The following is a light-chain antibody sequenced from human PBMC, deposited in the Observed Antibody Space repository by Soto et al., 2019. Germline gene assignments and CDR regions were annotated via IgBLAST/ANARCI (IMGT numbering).Light chain of an antibody. CDR3: QQYGSLGPT. J-gene: IGKJ4*01. V-gene: IGKV3-20*01. Sequence: EIVLTQSPGTLSLSPGERATLSCRANQSISSSYLAWYQQKPGQAPWFLLFCAACRASVIPYRFSGIGFGTYFIFTISILESEDFAVYYCQQYGSLGPTFGGGTNVDIK. CDR1: QSISSSY. CDR2: CAA.